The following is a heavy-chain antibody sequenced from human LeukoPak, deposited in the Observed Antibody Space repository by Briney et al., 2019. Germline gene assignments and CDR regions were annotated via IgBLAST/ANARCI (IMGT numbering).Heavy chain of an antibody. J-gene: IGHJ3*02. CDR1: GGSISSYY. V-gene: IGHV4-59*08. CDR3: ARARSIAAREAFDI. D-gene: IGHD6-6*01. Sequence: PSETLSLTCTVSGGSISSYYWSWIRQPPGKGLEWIGYIYYSGSTNYSPSLKSRVTISVDTSKNQFSLKLSSVTAADTAVYYCARARSIAAREAFDIWGQGTMVTVSS. CDR2: IYYSGST.